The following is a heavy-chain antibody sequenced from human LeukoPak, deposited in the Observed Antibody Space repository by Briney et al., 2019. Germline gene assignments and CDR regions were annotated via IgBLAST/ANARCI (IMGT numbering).Heavy chain of an antibody. CDR3: AKGQGITIFGVVITGFDY. CDR1: GFTFSSYA. Sequence: GGSLRLSCAASGFTFSSYAMSWVRQAPGKGLEWVSAISGSGGSTYYADSVKGRFTISRDNSKNTLYLQMNSLRAEDTAVYYCAKGQGITIFGVVITGFDYWGQGTLVTVSS. V-gene: IGHV3-23*01. D-gene: IGHD3-3*01. J-gene: IGHJ4*02. CDR2: ISGSGGST.